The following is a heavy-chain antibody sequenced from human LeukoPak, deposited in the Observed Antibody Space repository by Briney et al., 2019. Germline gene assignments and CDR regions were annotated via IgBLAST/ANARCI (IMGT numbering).Heavy chain of an antibody. Sequence: ASVKVSCKASGYTFTSYDINWVRQATGQGLEWMGWMNPNSGNTGYAQKFQGRVTMTRNTSISTAYMELCSLRSEDTAVYYCARSGYGGNSFDYWGQGTLVTVSS. CDR2: MNPNSGNT. V-gene: IGHV1-8*01. CDR3: ARSGYGGNSFDY. J-gene: IGHJ4*02. D-gene: IGHD4-23*01. CDR1: GYTFTSYD.